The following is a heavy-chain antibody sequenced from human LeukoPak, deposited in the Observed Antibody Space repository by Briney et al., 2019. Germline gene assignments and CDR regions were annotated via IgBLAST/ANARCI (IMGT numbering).Heavy chain of an antibody. CDR1: GFTFSNAW. CDR3: TTAKYSGSYYLIDY. D-gene: IGHD1-26*01. V-gene: IGHV3-15*01. J-gene: IGHJ4*02. CDR2: IKSKTDGGTT. Sequence: GGSLRLSCAASGFTFSNAWMSWVRQAPGKGLEWVGRIKSKTDGGTTDYAAPAKGRFTISRDDSKNTLYLQMNSLKTEDTAVYYCTTAKYSGSYYLIDYWGQGTLVTVSS.